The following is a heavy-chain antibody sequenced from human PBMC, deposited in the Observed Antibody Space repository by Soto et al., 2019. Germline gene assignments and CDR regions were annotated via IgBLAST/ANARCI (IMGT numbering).Heavy chain of an antibody. V-gene: IGHV3-49*04. CDR1: GFTFRDYA. CDR2: MRAKAFGGTT. J-gene: IGHJ6*01. CDR3: TREGAYTSPPYYYFYAMDV. D-gene: IGHD2-2*01. Sequence: GGSLRLSCKGSGFTFRDYAISWARQAPGKGLQWVGFMRAKAFGGTTEYATFVKGRFTISRDDSKSVAYLQMNSLETEDTAVYYCTREGAYTSPPYYYFYAMDVWGQGTRVTVSS.